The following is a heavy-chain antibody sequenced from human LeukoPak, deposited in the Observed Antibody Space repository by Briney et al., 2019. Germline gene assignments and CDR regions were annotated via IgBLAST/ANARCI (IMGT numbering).Heavy chain of an antibody. CDR2: IIPIFGTA. D-gene: IGHD5-12*01. CDR1: GGTFSVCA. V-gene: IGHV1-69*05. CDR3: AREDSGYDLGGFDY. Sequence: ASVEVACKASGGTFSVCAISWVRQAPGQGLEWMGGIIPIFGTANYAQKFQGRVTITTDESTSTAHMELSSLRSEDTAVYYCAREDSGYDLGGFDYWGQGTLVTVSS. J-gene: IGHJ4*02.